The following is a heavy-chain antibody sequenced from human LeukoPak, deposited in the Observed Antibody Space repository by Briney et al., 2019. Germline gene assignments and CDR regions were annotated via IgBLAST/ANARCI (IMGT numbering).Heavy chain of an antibody. CDR2: ISGSGGST. CDR3: AKDSPRREVGAALGIYLSLDY. CDR1: GFTFSSYA. V-gene: IGHV3-23*01. D-gene: IGHD1-26*01. J-gene: IGHJ4*02. Sequence: GGSLRLSCAASGFTFSSYAMSWVRQAPGKGLEWVSAISGSGGSTYYADSVKGRFTISRDNSKNTLYLQMNSLRAEDTAVYYCAKDSPRREVGAALGIYLSLDYWGQGTLVTVSS.